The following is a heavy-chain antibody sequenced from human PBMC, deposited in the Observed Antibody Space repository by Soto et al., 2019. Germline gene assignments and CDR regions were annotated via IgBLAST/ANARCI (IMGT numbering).Heavy chain of an antibody. CDR3: AKINSSDGDYPLDY. CDR1: GFTFSSYA. D-gene: IGHD4-17*01. Sequence: GSLRLSCAASGFTFSSYAMTWVRQAPGKGLEWVSSISGSGGNTYYADSVKGRFTISRDNSENTLYLQMNSLRAEDTAVYYCAKINSSDGDYPLDYWGQGTLVTVSS. V-gene: IGHV3-23*01. J-gene: IGHJ4*02. CDR2: ISGSGGNT.